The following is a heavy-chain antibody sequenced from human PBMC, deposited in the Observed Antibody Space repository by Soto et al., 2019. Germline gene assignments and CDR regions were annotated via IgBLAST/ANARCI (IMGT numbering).Heavy chain of an antibody. V-gene: IGHV4-31*03. Sequence: KASETLSLTCTVSGGSISSGGYYWSWIRQHPGKGLEWIGYIYYSGSTYYNPSLKSRVTISVDTSKNQFSLKLSSVTAADTAVYYCARESYSGSQDYWGQGTLVTAPQ. CDR2: IYYSGST. CDR1: GGSISSGGYY. J-gene: IGHJ4*02. D-gene: IGHD1-26*01. CDR3: ARESYSGSQDY.